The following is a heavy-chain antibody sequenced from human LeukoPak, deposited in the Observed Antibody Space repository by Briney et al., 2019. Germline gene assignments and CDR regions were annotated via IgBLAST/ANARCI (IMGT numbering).Heavy chain of an antibody. Sequence: SETLSLTCTVSGGSISSYYWSWIRQPAGKGLEWIGRIYTSGSTNYNPSLKSRVTMSVDTSKNQFSLKLSSVTAADTAVYYCAREDRLYDFWSAINWFDPWGQGTLVTVSS. CDR1: GGSISSYY. V-gene: IGHV4-4*07. CDR2: IYTSGST. J-gene: IGHJ5*02. D-gene: IGHD3-3*01. CDR3: AREDRLYDFWSAINWFDP.